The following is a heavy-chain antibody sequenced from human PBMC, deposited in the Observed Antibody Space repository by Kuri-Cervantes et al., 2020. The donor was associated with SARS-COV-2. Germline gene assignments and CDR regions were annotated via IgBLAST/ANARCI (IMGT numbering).Heavy chain of an antibody. J-gene: IGHJ4*02. V-gene: IGHV4-39*01. CDR1: GGSISSSSYY. Sequence: SETLSLTCTVSGGSISSSSYYWGWIRQPPGKGLEWIGSIYYSGSTYYSPSLKSRVTISVDTSKNQFSLKLSSVTAADTAVYYCARQGGYYGSGRGYYFDYWGQGTLVTVSS. CDR3: ARQGGYYGSGRGYYFDY. CDR2: IYYSGST. D-gene: IGHD3-10*01.